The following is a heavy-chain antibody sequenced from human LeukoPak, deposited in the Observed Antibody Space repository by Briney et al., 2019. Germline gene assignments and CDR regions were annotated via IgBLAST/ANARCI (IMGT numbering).Heavy chain of an antibody. CDR1: GYTFTSYY. CDR2: INPSGGST. J-gene: IGHJ4*02. CDR3: AVCSGYYSEIDY. D-gene: IGHD3-22*01. V-gene: IGHV1-46*01. Sequence: ASVKVSCKASGYTFTSYYMHWVRQAPGQGLEWMGIINPSGGSTGYAQKFQGRVTMTRDTSTSTVYIELSSLRSEDTAVYYCAVCSGYYSEIDYWGQGTLVTVSS.